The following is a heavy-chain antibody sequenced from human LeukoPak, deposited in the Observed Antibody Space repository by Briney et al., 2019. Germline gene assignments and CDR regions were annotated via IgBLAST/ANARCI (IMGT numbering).Heavy chain of an antibody. V-gene: IGHV4-34*01. J-gene: IGHJ5*02. CDR1: DGSFCGYY. Sequence: SEPLSLTCAVYDGSFCGYYWSWIRQPPGKGLEGIGEINHSGSTNYNPSLKSRVTISVDTSKNQSYLKLSSVTAADTAVYYCAGGRYSSLPWGQGTLVTVSS. CDR3: AGGRYSSLP. CDR2: INHSGST. D-gene: IGHD6-13*01.